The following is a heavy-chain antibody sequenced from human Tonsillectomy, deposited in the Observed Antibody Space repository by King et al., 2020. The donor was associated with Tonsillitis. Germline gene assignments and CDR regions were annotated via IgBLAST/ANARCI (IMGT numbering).Heavy chain of an antibody. J-gene: IGHJ6*02. CDR3: ARAKVDFWSGYGYYDYGMDV. CDR2: IYYSGST. Sequence: VQLQESGPGLVKPSETLSLTCTVSGGSISSYYWSWIRQPPGKGLEWIGYIYYSGSTNYNPSLKSRVTISVDTSKNQFSLKLSSVTAADTAVYYCARAKVDFWSGYGYYDYGMDVWGQGTTVTVSS. D-gene: IGHD3-3*01. V-gene: IGHV4-59*01. CDR1: GGSISSYY.